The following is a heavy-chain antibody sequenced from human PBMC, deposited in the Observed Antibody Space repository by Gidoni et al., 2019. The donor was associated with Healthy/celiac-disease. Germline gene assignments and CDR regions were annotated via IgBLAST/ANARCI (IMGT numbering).Heavy chain of an antibody. CDR2: ISSSSSYI. V-gene: IGHV3-21*01. CDR3: ARDRYYYDSSGYYPLGFDY. Sequence: EVQLVESGGGLVKPGGSLRPSCAASGFPFSSYSMNWVRQAPGKGLEWVSSISSSSSYIYYADSVKGRFTISRDNAKNSLYLQMNSLRAEDTAVYYCARDRYYYDSSGYYPLGFDYWGQGTLVTVSS. CDR1: GFPFSSYS. J-gene: IGHJ4*02. D-gene: IGHD3-22*01.